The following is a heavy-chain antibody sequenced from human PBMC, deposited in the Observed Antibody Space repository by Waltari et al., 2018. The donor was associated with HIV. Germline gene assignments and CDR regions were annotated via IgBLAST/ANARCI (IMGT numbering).Heavy chain of an antibody. CDR1: GFTFSSYN. J-gene: IGHJ5*02. Sequence: EVQLVESGGGLVKPGGSLRLSCAASGFTFSSYNMNWVRQAPGKGLKVASSISSSSIYVYYADSVKGLFTISGDNAKNSLYLQMNSLRAEDTAVYYCARDVGYCSSTSCPNNWFDPWGQGTLVTVSS. D-gene: IGHD2-2*01. CDR3: ARDVGYCSSTSCPNNWFDP. V-gene: IGHV3-21*01. CDR2: ISSSSIYV.